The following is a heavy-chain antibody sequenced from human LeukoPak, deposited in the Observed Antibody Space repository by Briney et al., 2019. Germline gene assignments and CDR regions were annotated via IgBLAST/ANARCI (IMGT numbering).Heavy chain of an antibody. D-gene: IGHD3-22*01. Sequence: GGSLRLSCAASGFTFSSYGMHWVRQAPGKGLEWVAFIRYDGSNKYYADSVKGRFTISRDNSKNTLYLQMNSLRAEDTAVYYCGKSVVVFDYYYYMEVWGKGTTVTISS. CDR2: IRYDGSNK. J-gene: IGHJ6*03. V-gene: IGHV3-30*02. CDR3: GKSVVVFDYYYYMEV. CDR1: GFTFSSYG.